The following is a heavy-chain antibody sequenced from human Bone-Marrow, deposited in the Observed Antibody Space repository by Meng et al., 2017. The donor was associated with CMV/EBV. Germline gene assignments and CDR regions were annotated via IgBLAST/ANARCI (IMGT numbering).Heavy chain of an antibody. CDR2: IKSDGSST. V-gene: IGHV3-74*01. D-gene: IGHD3-16*01. CDR3: VSTSGQ. Sequence: GGSLRLSCAASGFTLSSYWMHWVRQAPGKGLMWVSRIKSDGSSTNYADSVKGRFTTSADKAKSSVFLQMNSLRAEDAAVYYCVSTSGQWGQGALVTVSS. CDR1: GFTLSSYW. J-gene: IGHJ4*02.